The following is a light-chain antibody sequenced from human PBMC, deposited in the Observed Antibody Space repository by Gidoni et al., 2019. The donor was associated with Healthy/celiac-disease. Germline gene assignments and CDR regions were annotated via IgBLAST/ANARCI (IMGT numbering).Light chain of an antibody. CDR1: KLGDKY. CDR2: QDS. J-gene: IGLJ1*01. CDR3: QAWDSSLGGV. V-gene: IGLV3-1*01. Sequence: SYELTQPPSVSVSPGQTASITCSGDKLGDKYACWYQQKPGQSPVLVIYQDSKRPSGIPERFSGSNSGNTATLTISGTQAMDEADYYCQAWDSSLGGVFGTGTKVTVL.